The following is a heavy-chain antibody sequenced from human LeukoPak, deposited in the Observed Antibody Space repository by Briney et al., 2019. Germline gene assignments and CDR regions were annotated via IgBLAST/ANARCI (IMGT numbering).Heavy chain of an antibody. V-gene: IGHV3-23*01. Sequence: PGGSLRLSCVASGFTVSSEYMNWVRQAPGKGLEWVSTIGGGGGGTYYADSVKGRFTISRDTSKNTLFLQMNSLRVEDTAVYYCARNDFGSGWLGDYWGQGTLVTVFS. CDR2: IGGGGGGT. CDR3: ARNDFGSGWLGDY. J-gene: IGHJ4*02. D-gene: IGHD6-19*01. CDR1: GFTVSSEY.